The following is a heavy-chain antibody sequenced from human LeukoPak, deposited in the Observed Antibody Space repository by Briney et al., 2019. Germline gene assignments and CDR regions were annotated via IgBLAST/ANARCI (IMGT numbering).Heavy chain of an antibody. Sequence: KTSETLSLTCSVSGGSISSYYWSWIRQPPGKGLEWIGYIYYSGNTNYNPSLKSRVTISVDTSKNQFSLKLSSVTAADAAVYYWARGPTGIAFDYWGQGTLVTVSS. CDR3: ARGPTGIAFDY. V-gene: IGHV4-59*01. D-gene: IGHD6-13*01. CDR1: GGSISSYY. J-gene: IGHJ4*02. CDR2: IYYSGNT.